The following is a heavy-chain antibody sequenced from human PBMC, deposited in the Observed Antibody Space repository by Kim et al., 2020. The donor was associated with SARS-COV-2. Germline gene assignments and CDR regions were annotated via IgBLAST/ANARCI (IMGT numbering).Heavy chain of an antibody. CDR3: ARDAAFWSGPDSGLGMDV. Sequence: SETLSLTCTVSGGSISSGGYYWSWIRQHPGKGLEWIGYIYYSGSTYYNPSLKSRVTISVDTSKNQFSLKLSSVTAADTAVYYCARDAAFWSGPDSGLGMDVWGQGTTVTVSS. CDR1: GGSISSGGYY. V-gene: IGHV4-31*03. J-gene: IGHJ6*02. CDR2: IYYSGST. D-gene: IGHD3-3*01.